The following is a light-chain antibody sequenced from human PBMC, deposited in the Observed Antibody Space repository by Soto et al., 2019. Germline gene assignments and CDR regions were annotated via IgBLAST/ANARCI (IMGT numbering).Light chain of an antibody. J-gene: IGKJ3*01. V-gene: IGKV1-27*01. CDR3: QKYNSAPRVFT. Sequence: DIQMTQSPSSLSASVGDRVTITCRASQGISNYLAWYQQKPAKVPKLLIYAASTLQSGVPYRFSGSGSGTDFTLTISSLQPEDVATYYCQKYNSAPRVFTFGPGTKVDIK. CDR1: QGISNY. CDR2: AAS.